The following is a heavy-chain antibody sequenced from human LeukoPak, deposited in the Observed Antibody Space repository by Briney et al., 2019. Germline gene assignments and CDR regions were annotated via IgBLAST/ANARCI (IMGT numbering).Heavy chain of an antibody. V-gene: IGHV1-46*01. CDR2: INPSGGST. J-gene: IGHJ4*02. CDR1: GYTFTSYY. D-gene: IGHD3-16*02. CDR3: ARGRGSYRPHPYYFDY. Sequence: ASVKVSCKASGYTFTSYYMHWVRQAPGQGLEWMGIINPSGGSTSYAQKFQGRVTMTRDTSTSTVYMELSSLRSEDTAVYYCARGRGSYRPHPYYFDYWGQGTLVTVSS.